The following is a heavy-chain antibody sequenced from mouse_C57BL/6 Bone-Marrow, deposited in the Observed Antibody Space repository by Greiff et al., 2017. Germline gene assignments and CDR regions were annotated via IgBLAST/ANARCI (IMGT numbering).Heavy chain of an antibody. CDR1: GFNIQDDY. J-gene: IGHJ2*01. CDR2: IDPENGDT. Sequence: VQLKESGAELVRPGASVKLSCTASGFNIQDDYMHWVKQRPEQGLEWIGWIDPENGDTEYASKFQGKATITADTSSNTAYLQLSSLTSEDTAVYYGTTYYYGYYFDYWGQGTTLTVSS. CDR3: TTYYYGYYFDY. D-gene: IGHD1-1*01. V-gene: IGHV14-4*01.